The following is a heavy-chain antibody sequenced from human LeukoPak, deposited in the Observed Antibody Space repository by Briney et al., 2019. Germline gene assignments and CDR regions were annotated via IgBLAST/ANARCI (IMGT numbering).Heavy chain of an antibody. CDR3: TRESGNSRFFDF. CDR1: GFTFSDHW. Sequence: GGSLRLSCVVSGFTFSDHWIHWVRQPPGKGLVWVSRIYNDGSATTYADSVKGRFTISRDNAKNTLYLQMNSLRAEDTAVYYCTRESGNSRFFDFWGQGTPVTVSS. V-gene: IGHV3-74*01. J-gene: IGHJ4*02. D-gene: IGHD4-23*01. CDR2: IYNDGSAT.